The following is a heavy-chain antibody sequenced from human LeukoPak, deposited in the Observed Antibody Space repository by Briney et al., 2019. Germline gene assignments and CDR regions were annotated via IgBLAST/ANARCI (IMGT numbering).Heavy chain of an antibody. CDR2: NSGSGDNT. J-gene: IGHJ4*02. CDR3: AKDRVAAATMGAVNY. CDR1: GFTFSSYA. V-gene: IGHV3-23*01. Sequence: PGGSLRLSCAASGFTFSSYAMSGVRHTPGKGLEWGSANSGSGDNTYYADSVKGRFTISRDNSKNTVYLQMNSLRAADTAVFYCAKDRVAAATMGAVNYWGQGTLVTVSS. D-gene: IGHD6-13*01.